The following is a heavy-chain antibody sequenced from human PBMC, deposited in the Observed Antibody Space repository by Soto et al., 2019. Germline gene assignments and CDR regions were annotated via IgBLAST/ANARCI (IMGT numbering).Heavy chain of an antibody. J-gene: IGHJ4*02. V-gene: IGHV3-7*05. D-gene: IGHD5-18*01. CDR1: GFTFSSYW. Sequence: EVQVMESGGDLVQPGGSLRLSCAASGFTFSSYWMSWVRQAPGKGLEWVANIKQDGSEKYYVDSVKGRFTISRDNAKNSLYLQMNSLRAEDTAVYYCARGARGYSFGFGYWGQGTLVTVSS. CDR3: ARGARGYSFGFGY. CDR2: IKQDGSEK.